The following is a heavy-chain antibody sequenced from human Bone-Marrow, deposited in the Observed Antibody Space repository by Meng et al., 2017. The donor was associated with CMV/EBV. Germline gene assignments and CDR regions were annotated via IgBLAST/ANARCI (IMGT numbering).Heavy chain of an antibody. CDR1: GFSVSDNY. D-gene: IGHD1-26*01. J-gene: IGHJ3*02. V-gene: IGHV3-53*01. CDR2: IYGGGDT. CDR3: ARDPWAPDAFDI. Sequence: GGSLRLSCAASGFSVSDNYMTWVRQAPGKGLEWVSAIYGGGDTYYVDSVKGRFTISRDNSKNTVYLQMNSLRAEDTAVYYCARDPWAPDAFDIWGQGKRVTVSS.